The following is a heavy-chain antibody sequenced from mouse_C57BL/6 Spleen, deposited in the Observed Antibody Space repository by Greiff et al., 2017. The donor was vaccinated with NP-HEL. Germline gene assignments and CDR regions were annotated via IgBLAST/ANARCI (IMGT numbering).Heavy chain of an antibody. V-gene: IGHV1-50*01. J-gene: IGHJ2*01. Sequence: VQLQQSGAELVKPGASVKLSCKASGYTFTSYWMQWVKQRPGQGLEWIGEIDPSDSYTNYNQKFKGKATLTVDTSSSTAYMQLSSLTSEDSAVYYCVRGSSHDYWGQGTTLTVSS. D-gene: IGHD1-1*01. CDR3: VRGSSHDY. CDR2: IDPSDSYT. CDR1: GYTFTSYW.